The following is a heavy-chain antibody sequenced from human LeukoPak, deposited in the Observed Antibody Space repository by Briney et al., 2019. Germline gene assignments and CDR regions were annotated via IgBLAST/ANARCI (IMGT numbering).Heavy chain of an antibody. Sequence: VASVKVSCKASGYTFTNYYIHWVRQAPGQGLECMGIINPSGGSTSYAQKFQGRVTMTRDMSTSTVYMELSSLRSEDTAVYYCARGGVGATTYVWFDPWGQGTPVTVSS. CDR1: GYTFTNYY. J-gene: IGHJ5*02. CDR3: ARGGVGATTYVWFDP. D-gene: IGHD1-26*01. CDR2: INPSGGST. V-gene: IGHV1-46*01.